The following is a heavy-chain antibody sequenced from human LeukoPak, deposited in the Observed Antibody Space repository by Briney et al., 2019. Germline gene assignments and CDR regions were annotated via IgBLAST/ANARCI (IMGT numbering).Heavy chain of an antibody. CDR3: ARETNDFWRGYYGGRYYFDY. CDR2: IYTSGST. J-gene: IGHJ4*02. CDR1: GGSISSYY. V-gene: IGHV4-4*07. D-gene: IGHD3-3*01. Sequence: SETLSLTCTVSGGSISSYYWSWIRQPAGKGLEWIGRIYTSGSTNYNPSLKSRVTMSVDTSKNQFSLKLSSVTAADTAVYYCARETNDFWRGYYGGRYYFDYWGQGTLVTVSS.